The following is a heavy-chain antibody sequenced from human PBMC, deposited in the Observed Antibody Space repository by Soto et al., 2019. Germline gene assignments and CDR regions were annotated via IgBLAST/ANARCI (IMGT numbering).Heavy chain of an antibody. CDR2: IYPGDSDT. CDR1: GYTFTTYW. D-gene: IGHD6-13*01. J-gene: IGHJ4*02. V-gene: IGHV5-51*01. Sequence: GESLKISCQASGYTFTTYWIGWVRQMPGKGLEWMGIIYPGDSDTKYSPSFQGQPTISADKSISTAYLQWSSLKASDTAMYYCARGRVGSSWYYFDYWGQGTLVTVSS. CDR3: ARGRVGSSWYYFDY.